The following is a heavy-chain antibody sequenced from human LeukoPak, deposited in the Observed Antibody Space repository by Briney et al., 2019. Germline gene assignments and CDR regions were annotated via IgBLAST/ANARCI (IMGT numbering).Heavy chain of an antibody. J-gene: IGHJ6*02. V-gene: IGHV3-23*01. D-gene: IGHD6-19*01. CDR3: AKAVAAYYYYGMDV. Sequence: GGSLRLSCAASGFTFSSYAMSWVRQAPGKGLEWVSAISGSGGSTYYADSVKGRFTVSRDNSRNTLYLHMNSLRAEDTAVYYCAKAVAAYYYYGMDVWGQGTTVTVSS. CDR1: GFTFSSYA. CDR2: ISGSGGST.